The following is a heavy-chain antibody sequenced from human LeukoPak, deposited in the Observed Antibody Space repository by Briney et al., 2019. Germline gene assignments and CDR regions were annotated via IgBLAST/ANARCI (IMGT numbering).Heavy chain of an antibody. CDR1: GYTFTSYY. J-gene: IGHJ4*02. CDR3: ARDRSKDYYDSSGPLEAFDY. Sequence: GASVKVSCKASGYTFTSYYMHWVRQAPGQGLEWMGIINPSGGSTSYAQKFQGRVTMTRDTSTSTVYMELSSLRSEDTAVYYRARDRSKDYYDSSGPLEAFDYWGQGTLVTVSS. V-gene: IGHV1-46*01. CDR2: INPSGGST. D-gene: IGHD3-22*01.